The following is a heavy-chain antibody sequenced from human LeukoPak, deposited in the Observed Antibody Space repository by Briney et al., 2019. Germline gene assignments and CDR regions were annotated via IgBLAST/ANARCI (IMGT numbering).Heavy chain of an antibody. Sequence: SETLSLTCTVSGGSISSYYWSWIRQPPGKGLEWIGYIYYSGSTNYNPSLKSRVTISVDTSKNQFSLKLSSVTAADSAVYYCARVTDGFTKKGCFDYWGQGTLVTVSS. D-gene: IGHD5-24*01. J-gene: IGHJ4*02. V-gene: IGHV4-59*01. CDR2: IYYSGST. CDR1: GGSISSYY. CDR3: ARVTDGFTKKGCFDY.